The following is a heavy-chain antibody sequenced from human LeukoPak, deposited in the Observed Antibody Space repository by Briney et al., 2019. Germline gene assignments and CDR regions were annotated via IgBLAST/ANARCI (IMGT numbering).Heavy chain of an antibody. V-gene: IGHV3-23*01. J-gene: IGHJ4*02. CDR3: AKDRVVVVAATHYDY. CDR1: GFTFSGYA. CDR2: ISGSGDYT. Sequence: GGSLRLSCAVSGFTFSGYAMSWVRQAPGKGLEWVSTISGSGDYTYYADSVKGRFTISRDNSKNTLNLQMNSLRAEDTAVYYCAKDRVVVVAATHYDYWGQGTLVTVSS. D-gene: IGHD2-15*01.